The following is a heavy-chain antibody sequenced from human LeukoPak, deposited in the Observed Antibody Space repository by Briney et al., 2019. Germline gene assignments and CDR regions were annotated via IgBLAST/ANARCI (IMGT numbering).Heavy chain of an antibody. CDR2: IYYSGST. CDR3: AREVSSRYSSSFGWFDP. J-gene: IGHJ5*02. D-gene: IGHD6-13*01. CDR1: GGSISSYY. Sequence: SETLSLTCTVSGGSISSYYWSWIRQPPGKGLEWIGYIYYSGSTNYNPYLKSRVTISVDTSKNQFSLKLSSVTAADTAVYYCAREVSSRYSSSFGWFDPWGQGTLVTVSS. V-gene: IGHV4-59*01.